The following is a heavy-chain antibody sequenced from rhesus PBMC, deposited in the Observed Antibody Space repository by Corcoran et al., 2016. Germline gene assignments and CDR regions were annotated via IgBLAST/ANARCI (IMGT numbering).Heavy chain of an antibody. CDR3: ARRPGDSSGWSPYGLDS. J-gene: IGHJ6*01. V-gene: IGHV2-174*01. CDR1: GFSLTTTGVG. D-gene: IGHD6S26*01. CDR2: IYWDDDK. Sequence: QVTLKESGPALVKSTQTLTLTCSFSGFSLTTTGVGVGWIRQPHGKSLAWLALIYWDDDKRYSTSLKNRLTIFKDTSNNQVVLIMTNMDPVDTATYYCARRPGDSSGWSPYGLDSWGQGVGVTVSS.